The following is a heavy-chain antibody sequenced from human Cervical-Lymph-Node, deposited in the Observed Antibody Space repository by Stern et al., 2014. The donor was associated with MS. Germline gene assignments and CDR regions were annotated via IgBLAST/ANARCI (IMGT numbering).Heavy chain of an antibody. CDR3: AKAWDS. V-gene: IGHV1-8*01. CDR2: MNPDSGDT. J-gene: IGHJ4*02. Sequence: QVQLVQSGAEVKKPGASVKVSCKTSGYTFTSDDINWVRQASGQGLEWMGWMNPDSGDTGYAQNFPGRLTITRATYISTAYIELTALRSEDTAVYYGAKAWDSWGQGTLVIVSS. CDR1: GYTFTSDD.